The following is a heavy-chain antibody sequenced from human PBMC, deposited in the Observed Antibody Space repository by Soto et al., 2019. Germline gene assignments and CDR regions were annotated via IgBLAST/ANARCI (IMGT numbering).Heavy chain of an antibody. V-gene: IGHV3-30*18. J-gene: IGHJ6*02. Sequence: LRLSCAASGFTFSSYGMHWVRQAPGKGLEWVAVISYDGSNKYYADSVKGRFTISRDNSKNTLYLQMNSLRAEDTAVYYCAKCYDFWTRSDYGMDVWGQGTTVTVSS. CDR2: ISYDGSNK. CDR1: GFTFSSYG. D-gene: IGHD3-3*01. CDR3: AKCYDFWTRSDYGMDV.